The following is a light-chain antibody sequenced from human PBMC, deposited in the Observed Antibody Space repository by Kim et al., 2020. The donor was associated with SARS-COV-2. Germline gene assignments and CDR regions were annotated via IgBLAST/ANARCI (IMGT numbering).Light chain of an antibody. CDR1: KLGDKY. CDR2: QDS. CDR3: QAWDSGVV. V-gene: IGLV3-1*01. J-gene: IGLJ2*01. Sequence: VSGSPGQPACITCSGDKLGDKYACWYQQKPGQSPVLVIYQDSKRPSGIPERFSGSNSGNTATLTISGTQAMDEADYYCQAWDSGVVFGGGTQLTVL.